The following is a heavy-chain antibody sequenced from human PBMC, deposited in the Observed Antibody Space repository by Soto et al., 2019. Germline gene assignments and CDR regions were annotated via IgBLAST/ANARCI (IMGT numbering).Heavy chain of an antibody. CDR1: GGSISSSSYY. Sequence: QLQLQESGPGLVKPSETLSLTCTGSGGSISSSSYYWGWIRQPPGKGLEWIGSIYYSGSTYYNPSLKSRVTISVDTSKNQFSLKLSSETAADTAVYYCARLGAWDYYDSRGYYPDYWGQGTLVTVSS. J-gene: IGHJ4*02. V-gene: IGHV4-39*01. CDR3: ARLGAWDYYDSRGYYPDY. CDR2: IYYSGST. D-gene: IGHD3-22*01.